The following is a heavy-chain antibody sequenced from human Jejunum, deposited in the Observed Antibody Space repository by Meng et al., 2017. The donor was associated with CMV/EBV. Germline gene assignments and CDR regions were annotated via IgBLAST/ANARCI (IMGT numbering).Heavy chain of an antibody. D-gene: IGHD2-2*01. V-gene: IGHV3-30*02. CDR1: SYG. J-gene: IGHJ4*02. Sequence: SYGLPLVRQAPGRGLEWVAFIRYDGGDNYCADSVKGRFTISRDNSKSTLYLQMNSLRPEDTAVYYCSTTLALGYCSTSSCTYFDYWGQGTLVTVSS. CDR2: IRYDGGDN. CDR3: STTLALGYCSTSSCTYFDY.